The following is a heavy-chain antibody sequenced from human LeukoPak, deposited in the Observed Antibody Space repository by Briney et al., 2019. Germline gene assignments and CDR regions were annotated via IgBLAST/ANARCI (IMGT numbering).Heavy chain of an antibody. CDR2: IYYSGNT. D-gene: IGHD3-22*01. CDR3: ASTSPKYYYESSGYSSLFDN. Sequence: SETLSLTCTVSDYSISSSYYWGWIRQPPGKGLEWIGTIYYSGNTYYNPSLKSRLTISVDTSKNQFSLKLRSVTAADTALYYCASTSPKYYYESSGYSSLFDNWGQGTLVTVSS. J-gene: IGHJ4*02. V-gene: IGHV4-38-2*02. CDR1: DYSISSSYY.